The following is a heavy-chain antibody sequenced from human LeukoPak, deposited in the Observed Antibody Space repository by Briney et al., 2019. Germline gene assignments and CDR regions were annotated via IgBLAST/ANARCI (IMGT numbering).Heavy chain of an antibody. CDR3: AKGTLGECSGGSCYPLDY. Sequence: GGSLRLSCAAAGFTFSSYAMAWVRQSPGKGLEWVSCITGGGEYTYHTDSVKGRFTISRDNSKNTLYLQMNSLRVEDTAVYYCAKGTLGECSGGSCYPLDYWGQGTLVTVSS. CDR2: ITGGGEYT. V-gene: IGHV3-23*01. J-gene: IGHJ4*02. D-gene: IGHD2-15*01. CDR1: GFTFSSYA.